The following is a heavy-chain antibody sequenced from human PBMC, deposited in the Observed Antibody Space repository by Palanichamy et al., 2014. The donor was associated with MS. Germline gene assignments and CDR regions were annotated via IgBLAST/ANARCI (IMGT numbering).Heavy chain of an antibody. Sequence: VQLVQSGAEVKKPGASVKVSCKASGYTFTSYYMHWVRQAPGQGLEWMGIINPSGGSTSYAQKFQGRVTMTRDTSTSTVYMELSSLRSEDTAVYYCARVRSRRNRITIFGVVTTGAFDIWGQGTMVTVSS. CDR1: GYTFTSYY. J-gene: IGHJ3*02. V-gene: IGHV1-46*03. CDR3: ARVRSRRNRITIFGVVTTGAFDI. D-gene: IGHD3-3*01. CDR2: INPSGGST.